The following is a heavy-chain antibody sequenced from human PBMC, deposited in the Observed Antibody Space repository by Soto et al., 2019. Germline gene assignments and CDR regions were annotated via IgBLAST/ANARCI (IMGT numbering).Heavy chain of an antibody. V-gene: IGHV3-23*01. Sequence: EVQLLESGGGLVQPGGSLRLSCAASGFTFSSYAMSWVRQAPGKGLEWVSAISGSGGSTYYADSVKGRFTISRDNSKNTLYLQMNSLRAEDTAVYYCAKDIKPRRLVGDAFDIWGQGTMVTVSS. CDR3: AKDIKPRRLVGDAFDI. J-gene: IGHJ3*02. CDR1: GFTFSSYA. D-gene: IGHD2-8*02. CDR2: ISGSGGST.